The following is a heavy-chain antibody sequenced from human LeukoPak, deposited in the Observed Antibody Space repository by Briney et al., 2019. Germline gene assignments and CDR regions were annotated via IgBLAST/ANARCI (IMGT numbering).Heavy chain of an antibody. CDR1: GGSFNSYC. CDR3: ARGARLLGWFVVGRLPSAYCFDS. D-gene: IGHD3-3*01. V-gene: IGHV4-34*01. J-gene: IGHJ4*02. CDR2: INHSGVT. Sequence: NSSETLSLTCAVYGGSFNSYCWTWIRQSPGKGLEWIGEINHSGVTNCNPSLKSRITMSVDTSKNQFTLKLNSVTAADSAVYYCARGARLLGWFVVGRLPSAYCFDSWGLGTLVTVSS.